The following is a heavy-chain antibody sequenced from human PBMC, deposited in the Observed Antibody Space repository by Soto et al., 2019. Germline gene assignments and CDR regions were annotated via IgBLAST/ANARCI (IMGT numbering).Heavy chain of an antibody. J-gene: IGHJ5*02. V-gene: IGHV4-59*08. D-gene: IGHD1-7*01. CDR3: ARQTGTTVWFDP. CDR1: GGSINSYY. Sequence: SETLSLTCTVSGGSINSYYWSWIRQPPGKGLEWIGYIYYSGSTNYNPSLKSRVTISVDTSKNQFSLKLSSVTAADTAVYYCARQTGTTVWFDPWGQGTLVTVSS. CDR2: IYYSGST.